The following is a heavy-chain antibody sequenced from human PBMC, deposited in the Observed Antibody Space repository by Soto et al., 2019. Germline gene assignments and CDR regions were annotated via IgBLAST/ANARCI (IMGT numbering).Heavy chain of an antibody. CDR1: GFIFTSSA. D-gene: IGHD3-10*02. Sequence: QMQLVQSGPEVKKPGTSVKVSCRASGFIFTSSAMQWVRQARGQRLEWIGWIVVGSGNTNYAQKFQERVTITRDMSTSTAYMELSSLRSEDTAVYYCAAGSLTGLFVDYWGQGTLVTVSS. V-gene: IGHV1-58*02. CDR2: IVVGSGNT. J-gene: IGHJ4*02. CDR3: AAGSLTGLFVDY.